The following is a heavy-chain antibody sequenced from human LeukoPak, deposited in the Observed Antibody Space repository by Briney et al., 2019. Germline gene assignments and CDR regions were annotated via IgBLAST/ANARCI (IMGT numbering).Heavy chain of an antibody. V-gene: IGHV4-34*01. CDR1: GGSVRGYY. CDR2: INDSGST. D-gene: IGHD3-3*01. CDR3: ARTERRVLRFLEWKKIPDAFDI. J-gene: IGHJ3*02. Sequence: SETLSLTFAVYGGSVRGYYGSGIRKPPGKGLEGIGEINDSGSTNYNPSIKSRVTISVDTSKNQFSLKLSSVTAADTAVYYCARTERRVLRFLEWKKIPDAFDIWGQGTMVTVSS.